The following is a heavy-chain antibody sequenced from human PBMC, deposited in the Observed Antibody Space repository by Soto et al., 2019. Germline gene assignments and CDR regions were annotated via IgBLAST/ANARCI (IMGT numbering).Heavy chain of an antibody. CDR2: IYHSGST. Sequence: QVQLQESGPGLVKPSGTLSLTCAVSGGSISSSNWWSWVRQPPGKGLEWIGEIYHSGSTNYNPSLKSRVTIPVDKSKNQFSLKLSSVTAADTAVYYCARDFVVVPAAIPTGYFDLWGRGTLVTVSS. CDR3: ARDFVVVPAAIPTGYFDL. D-gene: IGHD2-2*02. J-gene: IGHJ2*01. CDR1: GGSISSSNW. V-gene: IGHV4-4*02.